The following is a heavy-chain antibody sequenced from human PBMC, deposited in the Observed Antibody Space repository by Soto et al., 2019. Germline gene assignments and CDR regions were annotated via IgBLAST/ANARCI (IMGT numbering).Heavy chain of an antibody. D-gene: IGHD2-2*01. Sequence: QVQLVESGGGVVQPGRSLRLSCAASGFTFSSYGMHWVRQAPGKGLEWVAGIWYDGSNKYYADSVKGRFTISRDNSKNTLYLQMNSLRAEDTAVYYCARDKDDIVVVAAAEGFDYWGQGTLVTVSS. V-gene: IGHV3-33*01. CDR3: ARDKDDIVVVAAAEGFDY. J-gene: IGHJ4*02. CDR1: GFTFSSYG. CDR2: IWYDGSNK.